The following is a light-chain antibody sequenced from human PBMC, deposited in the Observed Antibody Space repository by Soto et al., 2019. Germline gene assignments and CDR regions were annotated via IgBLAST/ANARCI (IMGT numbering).Light chain of an antibody. CDR2: DTS. Sequence: PGDRATLSCRASPSVRRYFAGYQPNPGQAPSLLIYDTSNTSTGIPARFSGSGSGTDFTLTISSIEPEDFAVYYCQQRSNSYSLGQGTKLEIK. CDR1: PSVRRY. J-gene: IGKJ2*01. V-gene: IGKV3-11*01. CDR3: QQRSNSYS.